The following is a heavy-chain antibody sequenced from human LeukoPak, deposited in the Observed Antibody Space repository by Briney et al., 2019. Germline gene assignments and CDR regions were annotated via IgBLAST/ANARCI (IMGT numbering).Heavy chain of an antibody. CDR2: MNRNRGNT. J-gene: IGHJ4*02. CDR3: PRARPYCDFWSGYPEFDY. Sequence: ASLRVSCKASAYTFTSYDINWVRQTAGQGLEWMGWMNRNRGNTGYVQRLERIVTITRNTSIRTAHMELRRPRSEEPGLTYTPRARPYCDFWSGYPEFDYWGQGTLVTVSS. CDR1: AYTFTSYD. V-gene: IGHV1-8*01. D-gene: IGHD3-3*01.